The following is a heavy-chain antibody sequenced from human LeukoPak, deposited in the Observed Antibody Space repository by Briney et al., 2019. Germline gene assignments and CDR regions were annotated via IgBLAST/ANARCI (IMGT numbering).Heavy chain of an antibody. Sequence: GSLRLSCAGSGFTFDYYWMNWVRQAPGKGLEWVSAISGSGGSTYYADSVKGRFTISRDNSKNTLYLQMNSLRAEDTAVYYCAKDRSGYSGYGYFDYWGQGTLVTVSS. V-gene: IGHV3-23*01. CDR3: AKDRSGYSGYGYFDY. CDR2: ISGSGGST. D-gene: IGHD5-12*01. J-gene: IGHJ4*02. CDR1: GFTFDYYW.